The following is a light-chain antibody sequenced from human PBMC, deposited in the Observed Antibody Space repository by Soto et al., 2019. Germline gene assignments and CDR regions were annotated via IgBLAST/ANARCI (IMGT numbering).Light chain of an antibody. CDR3: QQSFSTPPT. J-gene: IGKJ1*01. Sequence: DIPMTQSPSSLSASVGDRVTITCRASQTIRSYLNWYQQKPGKPPNLLIYTASSLQSGVPSRFSGSGSGTDFTLTISSLQPEDFATYYCQQSFSTPPTFGQGTRVEV. V-gene: IGKV1-39*01. CDR1: QTIRSY. CDR2: TAS.